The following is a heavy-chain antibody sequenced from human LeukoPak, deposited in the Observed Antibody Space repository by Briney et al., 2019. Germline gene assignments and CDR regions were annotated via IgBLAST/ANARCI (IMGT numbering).Heavy chain of an antibody. CDR3: AREWTPDSFNWFDP. V-gene: IGHV4-34*01. CDR1: GGSFSGYY. CDR2: INHSGST. Sequence: SETLSLTCAVYGGSFSGYYWSWIRQPPGKGLEWIGEINHSGSTNYNPSLKSRVTISVDTSKNQFSLQLNSVTPEDTAVYYCAREWTPDSFNWFDPWGQGTLVTVSS. J-gene: IGHJ5*02. D-gene: IGHD2-8*01.